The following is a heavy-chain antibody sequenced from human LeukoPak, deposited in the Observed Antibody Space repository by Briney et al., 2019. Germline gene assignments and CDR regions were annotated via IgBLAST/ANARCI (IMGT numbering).Heavy chain of an antibody. V-gene: IGHV3-48*01. J-gene: IGHJ5*02. D-gene: IGHD6-13*01. CDR3: ARAWGSSSWYWFDP. Sequence: GSLRLSCAASGFTFSSYSMNWVRQAPGKGLEWVSYISSSSSTIYYADSVRGRFTISRDNAKNSLYLQMNSLRAEDTAVYYCARAWGSSSWYWFDPWGQGTLVTVSS. CDR1: GFTFSSYS. CDR2: ISSSSSTI.